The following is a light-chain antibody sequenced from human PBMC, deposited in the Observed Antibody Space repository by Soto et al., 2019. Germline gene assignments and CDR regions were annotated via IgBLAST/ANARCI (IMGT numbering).Light chain of an antibody. CDR2: DDN. V-gene: IGLV1-51*01. J-gene: IGLJ1*01. CDR1: SSNIGGNS. Sequence: QSALTQPPSVSAAPGQKVTISCSGSSSNIGGNSVSWYQQLPGTAPKLLIYDDNKRPSGIPDRFSGSKSGTSATLGITGFQTGDEAASYCGSWDSTLRAYVLATG. CDR3: GSWDSTLRAYV.